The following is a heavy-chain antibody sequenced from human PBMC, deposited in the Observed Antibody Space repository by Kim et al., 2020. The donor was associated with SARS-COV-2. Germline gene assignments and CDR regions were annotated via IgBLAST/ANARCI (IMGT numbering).Heavy chain of an antibody. V-gene: IGHV4-59*01. CDR1: GGSISSYY. CDR3: ARERGYSYDYYYYMDV. J-gene: IGHJ6*03. CDR2: IYYSGST. D-gene: IGHD5-18*01. Sequence: SETLSLTCTVSGGSISSYYWSWIRQPPGKGLEWIGYIYYSGSTNYNPSLKSRVTISVDTSKNQFSLKLSSVTAADTAVYYCARERGYSYDYYYYMDVWGKGTTVTVSS.